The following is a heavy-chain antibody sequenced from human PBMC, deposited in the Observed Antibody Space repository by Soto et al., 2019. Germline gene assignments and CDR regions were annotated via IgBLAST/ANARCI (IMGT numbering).Heavy chain of an antibody. CDR1: GFTFSDHY. V-gene: IGHV3-72*01. CDR3: ARIWAVGAHY. D-gene: IGHD1-26*01. CDR2: TRNKANSYTT. J-gene: IGHJ4*02. Sequence: EVQLVESGGGLVQPGGSLRLSCAASGFTFSDHYMDWVRQAPGKGLEWVGRTRNKANSYTTEYAASVKGRFTSSRDDSKNSMYLQMNSLKTEDTAVYYCARIWAVGAHYWGQGTLVTVSS.